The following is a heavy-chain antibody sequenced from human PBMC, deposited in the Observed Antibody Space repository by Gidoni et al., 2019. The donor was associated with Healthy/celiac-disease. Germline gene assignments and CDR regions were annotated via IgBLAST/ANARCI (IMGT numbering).Heavy chain of an antibody. J-gene: IGHJ3*02. V-gene: IGHV1-69*01. D-gene: IGHD2-21*02. CDR3: ARVGERAYCGVDCYPHDAFDI. CDR1: GGTFSSYA. CDR2: IIPIFGTA. Sequence: QVQLVQSGAEVKKPGSSVKVSCKASGGTFSSYAISWVRQAPGQGLEWMGGIIPIFGTANYAQKFQGRVTITADESTSTAYMELSSLRSEDTAVYYCARVGERAYCGVDCYPHDAFDIWGQGTMVTVSS.